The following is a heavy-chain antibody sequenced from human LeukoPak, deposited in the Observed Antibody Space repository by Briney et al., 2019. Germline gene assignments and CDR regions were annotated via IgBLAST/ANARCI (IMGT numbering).Heavy chain of an antibody. CDR1: GFTFNNYA. CDR3: AKDRAAPATTYNWFDP. CDR2: ISGSCGST. J-gene: IGHJ5*02. D-gene: IGHD6-13*01. V-gene: IGHV3-23*01. Sequence: GGSLRLXCAASGFTFNNYAMSWVRQAPAKGLEWVSTISGSCGSTYYADSVKGRFTISRDNSRTSLYLQMNSLRAADTAVYYCAKDRAAPATTYNWFDPWGQGALVTVSS.